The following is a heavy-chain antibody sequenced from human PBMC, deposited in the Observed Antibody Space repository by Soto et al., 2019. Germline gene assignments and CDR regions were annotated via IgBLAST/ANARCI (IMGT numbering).Heavy chain of an antibody. CDR2: INHSGST. D-gene: IGHD3-3*01. Sequence: SETLSLTCAVYGGSFSGYYWSWIRQPPGKGLEWIGEINHSGSTNYNPSLKSRVTISVDTSKNQFSLRLSSVTAADRAVYYCARGVTIFGVVRIHNDYWGQGTLVTVAS. V-gene: IGHV4-34*01. CDR1: GGSFSGYY. J-gene: IGHJ4*02. CDR3: ARGVTIFGVVRIHNDY.